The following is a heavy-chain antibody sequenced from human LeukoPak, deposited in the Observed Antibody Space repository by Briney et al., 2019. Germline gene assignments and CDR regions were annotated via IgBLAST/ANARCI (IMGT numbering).Heavy chain of an antibody. CDR1: GFTFSSYA. J-gene: IGHJ6*03. CDR3: ARVNYDFWSGYYRGPYYYYYMDV. V-gene: IGHV3-30-3*01. D-gene: IGHD3-3*01. CDR2: ISYYGSNK. Sequence: GGSLRLSCAPSGFTFSSYAMHWVRQAPGKGLEWVAVISYYGSNKYYADSVKGRFTISRDNSKNTLYLQMNSLRAEDTAVYYCARVNYDFWSGYYRGPYYYYYMDVWGKGTTVTVSS.